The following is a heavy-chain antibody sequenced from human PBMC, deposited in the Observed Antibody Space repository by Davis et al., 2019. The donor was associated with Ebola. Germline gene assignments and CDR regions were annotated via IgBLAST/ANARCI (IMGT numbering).Heavy chain of an antibody. Sequence: AASVKVSCKASGYTFTGYYMHWVRQAPGQGLEWMGRINPNNGVTNYAQKLQGRVTMTSDTSISTAYMGLGRLRSDDTAVYYCARVPHLLWFGDPDYGMDVWGKGTTVTVSS. CDR2: INPNNGVT. J-gene: IGHJ6*04. CDR3: ARVPHLLWFGDPDYGMDV. D-gene: IGHD3-10*01. V-gene: IGHV1-2*06. CDR1: GYTFTGYY.